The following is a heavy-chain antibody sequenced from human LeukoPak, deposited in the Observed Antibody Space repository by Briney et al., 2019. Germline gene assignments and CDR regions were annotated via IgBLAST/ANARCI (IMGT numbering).Heavy chain of an antibody. CDR2: ISSSGSTI. J-gene: IGHJ4*02. V-gene: IGHV3-48*03. CDR1: GFTFSSYE. D-gene: IGHD6-19*01. CDR3: ARDCRGRIAVAGLDY. Sequence: GGSLRLSCAASGFTFSSYEMNWVRQAPAKGLEWVSYISSSGSTIYYADSVKGRFTIFRDNAKNSLYLQMNSLRAEDTAVYYCARDCRGRIAVAGLDYWGQGTLVTVSS.